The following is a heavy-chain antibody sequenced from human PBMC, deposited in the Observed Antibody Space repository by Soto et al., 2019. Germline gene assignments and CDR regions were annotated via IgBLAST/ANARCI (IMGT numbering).Heavy chain of an antibody. J-gene: IGHJ4*02. CDR1: GFTFSSYS. CDR3: ARDKAPSIQVTTALDY. D-gene: IGHD4-17*01. Sequence: GGSLRLSCAASGFTFSSYSMNWVRQAPGKGLEWVSSISSSSSYIYYADSVKGRFTISRDNAKNSLYLQMNSLRAEDTAVYYCARDKAPSIQVTTALDYWGQGTLVTVSS. CDR2: ISSSSSYI. V-gene: IGHV3-21*01.